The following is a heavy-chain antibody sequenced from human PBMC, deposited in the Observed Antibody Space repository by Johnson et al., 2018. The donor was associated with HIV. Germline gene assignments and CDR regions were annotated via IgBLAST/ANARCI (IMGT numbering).Heavy chain of an antibody. CDR3: ARDGPHFFDSSGVRDDAFDI. J-gene: IGHJ3*02. D-gene: IGHD3-22*01. CDR1: GFTFSSYA. CDR2: ISSDGNNK. Sequence: QMQLLESGGGVVQPGRSLRLSCAASGFTFSSYAMHWVRQAPGKGLEWVAVISSDGNNKHYAEPVKGRFSISRDNSTNTLYLQMNSLRTEDTAVYYCARDGPHFFDSSGVRDDAFDIWGPGTMVTVSS. V-gene: IGHV3-30*14.